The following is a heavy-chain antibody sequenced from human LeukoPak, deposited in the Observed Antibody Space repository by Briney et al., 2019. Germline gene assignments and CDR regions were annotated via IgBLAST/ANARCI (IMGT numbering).Heavy chain of an antibody. D-gene: IGHD3-10*01. CDR3: ARDKRDIGSGELPFDY. CDR1: GYTFTSYG. J-gene: IGHJ4*02. Sequence: ASVKVSCKASGYTFTSYGIRWVRQAPGQGLEWMGWISAYNGNTNYAQKLQGRVTMTTDTSTSTAYMELRSLRSDDTAVYCCARDKRDIGSGELPFDYSGQGTLVTVSS. CDR2: ISAYNGNT. V-gene: IGHV1-18*01.